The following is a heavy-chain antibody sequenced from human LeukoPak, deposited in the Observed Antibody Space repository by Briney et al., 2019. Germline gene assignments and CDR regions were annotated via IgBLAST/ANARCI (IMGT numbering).Heavy chain of an antibody. D-gene: IGHD3-22*01. CDR2: INSDGSIT. CDR3: AREPGGYYDSSGFLDY. J-gene: IGHJ4*02. V-gene: IGHV3-74*01. Sequence: GGSLRLSCAASGFTFASYRMHWVRQAPGKGLVWVSRINSDGSITNYADSVKGRFTITRDSAKNTLYLQMNSLRAEDTAEYFCAREPGGYYDSSGFLDYWGQGTVVTVSS. CDR1: GFTFASYR.